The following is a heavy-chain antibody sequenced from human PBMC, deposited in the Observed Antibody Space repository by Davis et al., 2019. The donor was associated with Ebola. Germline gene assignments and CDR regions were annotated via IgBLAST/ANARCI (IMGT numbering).Heavy chain of an antibody. CDR2: IGIAGDT. CDR3: ARAIFGGVSMDF. CDR1: GFIFRIYD. V-gene: IGHV3-13*01. D-gene: IGHD3-3*01. J-gene: IGHJ6*02. Sequence: GESLKISCAASGFIFRIYDMHWVRQVPGKGLEWVSSIGIAGDTYYPGSVKGRFTISRENVKNSLYLQMDSLRAGDTAVYYCARAIFGGVSMDFWGQGTTVTVSS.